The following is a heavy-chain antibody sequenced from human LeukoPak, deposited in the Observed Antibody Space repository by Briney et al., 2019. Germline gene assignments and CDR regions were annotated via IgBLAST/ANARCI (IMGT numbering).Heavy chain of an antibody. CDR1: GGSISSGSYY. CDR2: IYTSGST. Sequence: SQTLSLTCTVSGGSISSGSYYWSWIRQPAGKGLEWIGRIYTSGSTNYNPSLKSRVTISVDTSKNQFSLKLSSVTAADTAVYYCARGSQYCSSTSCHEYYYYYMDVWGKGTTVTVSS. V-gene: IGHV4-61*02. J-gene: IGHJ6*03. D-gene: IGHD2-2*01. CDR3: ARGSQYCSSTSCHEYYYYYMDV.